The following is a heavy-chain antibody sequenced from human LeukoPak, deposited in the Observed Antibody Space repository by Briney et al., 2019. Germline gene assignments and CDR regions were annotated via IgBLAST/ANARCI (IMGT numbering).Heavy chain of an antibody. CDR1: GFTFSDYY. CDR2: ISSSGSTI. J-gene: IGHJ4*02. CDR3: AKGGLRTYFDY. D-gene: IGHD3-3*01. V-gene: IGHV3-11*01. Sequence: GGSLRLSCAASGFTFSDYYMSWIRQAPGTGLGRVSYISSSGSTIYYADSVKGRFTISRDNSKNTLYLQMNSLRAEDTAVYYCAKGGLRTYFDYWGQGTLVTVSS.